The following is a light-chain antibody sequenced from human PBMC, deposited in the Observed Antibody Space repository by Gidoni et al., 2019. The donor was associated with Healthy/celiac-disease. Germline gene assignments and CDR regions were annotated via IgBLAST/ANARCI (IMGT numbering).Light chain of an antibody. V-gene: IGLV1-40*01. CDR3: QSYDSSLSGSV. J-gene: IGLJ3*02. CDR1: SSNIGAGYA. Sequence: QSVLTQPPSVSGAPGQRVTISCTGSSSNIGAGYAVHWYQQLPGTAPKLLIYGNSNRPSGVPDRFSGSKSGTPASLAITGLQAEDEADYYCQSYDSSLSGSVFGGGTKLTVL. CDR2: GNS.